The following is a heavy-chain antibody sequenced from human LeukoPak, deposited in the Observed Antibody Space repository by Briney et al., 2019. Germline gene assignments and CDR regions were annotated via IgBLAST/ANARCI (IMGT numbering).Heavy chain of an antibody. CDR3: ARHQYYDSRGSHYYSYYYMDV. J-gene: IGHJ6*03. Sequence: LSETLSLTCAVSGDSISSVYYWGWIRQPPGKGLEWVGTIYHSGTSYYNPSLKSRVTISLDTSKNQFSLKLSSATAADTAVYYCARHQYYDSRGSHYYSYYYMDVWGKGTTVTVSS. CDR1: GDSISSVYY. D-gene: IGHD3-22*01. V-gene: IGHV4-38-2*01. CDR2: IYHSGTS.